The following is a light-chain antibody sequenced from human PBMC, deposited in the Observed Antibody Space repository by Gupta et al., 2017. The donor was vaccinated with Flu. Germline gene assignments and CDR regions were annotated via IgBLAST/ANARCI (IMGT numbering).Light chain of an antibody. Sequence: QSVLTQPPSAPGTPGQRVIISCSGSSSNIGSKAVNWYQQLPGTAPKLLIYTNDQRPSGVPDRFSGSKSGTSASLAISGLQSEDEADYYCGTWDDSLLWVFGGGTKLIVL. V-gene: IGLV1-44*01. CDR3: GTWDDSLLWV. J-gene: IGLJ3*02. CDR2: TND. CDR1: SSNIGSKA.